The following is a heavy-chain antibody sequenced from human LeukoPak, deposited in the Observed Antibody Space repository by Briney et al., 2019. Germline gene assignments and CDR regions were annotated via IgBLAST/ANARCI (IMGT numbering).Heavy chain of an antibody. J-gene: IGHJ4*02. CDR2: IYYSGST. CDR1: GGSISSYY. CDR3: ARDKGSYFDY. Sequence: SETLSLTCTVSGGSISSYYWSWIRQPPGKGLEWIGYIYYSGSTNYNPSLKSRVTISVDTSKNQFSLKLSSVTAADTAVYYCARDKGSYFDYWGQGTLVTVSS. V-gene: IGHV4-59*01.